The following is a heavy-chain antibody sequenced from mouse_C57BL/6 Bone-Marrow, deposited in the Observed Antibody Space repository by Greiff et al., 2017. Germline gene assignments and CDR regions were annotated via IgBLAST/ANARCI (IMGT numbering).Heavy chain of an antibody. J-gene: IGHJ3*01. Sequence: QVQLQQSGAELVKPGASVKISCKASGYAFSSYWMNWVKQRPGKGLEWIGQIYPGDGDTTYNGKFKGKATLTADKSSSTAYMKLSSLTSEDSAVYFCAITAWFAYWGQGTLVTGSA. V-gene: IGHV1-80*01. CDR2: IYPGDGDT. CDR1: GYAFSSYW. CDR3: AITAWFAY.